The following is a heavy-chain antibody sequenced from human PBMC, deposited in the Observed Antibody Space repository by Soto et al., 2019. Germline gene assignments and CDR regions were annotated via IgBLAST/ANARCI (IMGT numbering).Heavy chain of an antibody. J-gene: IGHJ4*02. V-gene: IGHV1-46*01. CDR2: VNPSGGHT. CDR1: GDTFTDYY. CDR3: ARGGHVVVVTAALDY. Sequence: QVQLMQSGAEVKKPGASVKVSCKASGDTFTDYYIHWVRQAPGLGLDWLGTVNPSGGHTTYAQHFLGRVTMTRDTSTSTLYMELTSLTSDDTAISYCARGGHVVVVTAALDYWGQGTLVTVSS. D-gene: IGHD2-21*02.